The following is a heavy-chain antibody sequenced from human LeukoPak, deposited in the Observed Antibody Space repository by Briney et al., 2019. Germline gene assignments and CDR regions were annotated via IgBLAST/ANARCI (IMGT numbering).Heavy chain of an antibody. CDR3: ARGLGLNYFDY. V-gene: IGHV4-59*08. CDR1: GGSISSYY. CDR2: IYYSGSI. D-gene: IGHD7-27*01. Sequence: PSETLSLTCTVSGGSISSYYWSWIRQPPGKGLEWIGYIYYSGSINYNPFLKSRVTISVDTSKNQFSLKLNSVTAADTAVYYCARGLGLNYFDYWGQGTLVTVSS. J-gene: IGHJ4*02.